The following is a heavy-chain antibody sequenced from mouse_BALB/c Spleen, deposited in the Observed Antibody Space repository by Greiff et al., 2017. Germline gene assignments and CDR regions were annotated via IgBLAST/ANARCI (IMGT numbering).Heavy chain of an antibody. V-gene: IGHV5-17*02. CDR3: ARNDGAWFAY. Sequence: EVQVVESGGGLVQPGGSRKLSCAASGFTFSSFGMHWVRQAPEKGLEWVAYISSGSSTIYYADTVKGRFTISRDNPKNTLFLQMTSLRSEDTAMYYCARNDGAWFAYWGQGTLVTVSA. J-gene: IGHJ3*01. D-gene: IGHD2-12*01. CDR2: ISSGSSTI. CDR1: GFTFSSFG.